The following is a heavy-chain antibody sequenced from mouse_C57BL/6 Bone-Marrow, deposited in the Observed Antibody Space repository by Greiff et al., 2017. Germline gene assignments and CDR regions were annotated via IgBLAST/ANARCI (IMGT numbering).Heavy chain of an antibody. J-gene: IGHJ3*01. CDR2: IDPEDGDT. CDR1: GFNIKDYY. Sequence: EVQLQQSGAELVRPGASVKLSCTASGFNIKDYYMHWVKQRPEQGLEWIGRIDPEDGDTEYAPKFQGKATMTADTSSNTAYLQLSSLTSEDTAVYYCTANYYGSPGFAYWGQGTLVTVSA. V-gene: IGHV14-1*01. CDR3: TANYYGSPGFAY. D-gene: IGHD1-1*01.